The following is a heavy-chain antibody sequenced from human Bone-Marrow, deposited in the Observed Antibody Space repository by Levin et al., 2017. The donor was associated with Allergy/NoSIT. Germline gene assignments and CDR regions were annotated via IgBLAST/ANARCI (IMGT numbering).Heavy chain of an antibody. J-gene: IGHJ4*02. D-gene: IGHD2-2*01. V-gene: IGHV4-34*01. CDR3: ARTPSTEYCSSTSCYGVAAAAKRWYFDY. Sequence: PSETLSLTCAVYGGSFSGYYWSWIRQPPGKGLEWIGEINHSGSTNYNPSLKSRVTISVDTSKNQFSLKLSSVTAADTAVYYCARTPSTEYCSSTSCYGVAAAAKRWYFDYWGQGTLVTVSS. CDR1: GGSFSGYY. CDR2: INHSGST.